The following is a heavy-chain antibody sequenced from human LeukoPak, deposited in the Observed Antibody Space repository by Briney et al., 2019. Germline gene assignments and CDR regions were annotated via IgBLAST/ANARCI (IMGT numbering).Heavy chain of an antibody. CDR2: ITGSVGNT. CDR3: AKWGDYDVLTGYYVSDY. J-gene: IGHJ4*02. CDR1: GFTFSNYA. Sequence: GGSLRLSCAASGFTFSNYAMSWVRQAPGKGLEWVSAITGSVGNTYYADSVKGRFTISRDNSKNTLYLQMNSLRAEDTAVCYCAKWGDYDVLTGYYVSDYWGQGTLVTVSS. V-gene: IGHV3-23*01. D-gene: IGHD3-9*01.